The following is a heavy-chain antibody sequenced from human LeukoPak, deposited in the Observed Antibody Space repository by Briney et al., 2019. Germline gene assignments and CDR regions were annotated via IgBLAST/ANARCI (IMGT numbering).Heavy chain of an antibody. J-gene: IGHJ4*02. Sequence: ASVKVSCKVSGYTLTELSMHWVRQAPGKGLEWMGGFDPEDGETIYAQKFQGRVTMTEDTSTDTAYMELSSLRSEDTAVYYCAAVVVPAAIFRPLELPNDYWGQGTLVTVSS. D-gene: IGHD2-2*02. CDR2: FDPEDGET. CDR1: GYTLTELS. V-gene: IGHV1-24*01. CDR3: AAVVVPAAIFRPLELPNDY.